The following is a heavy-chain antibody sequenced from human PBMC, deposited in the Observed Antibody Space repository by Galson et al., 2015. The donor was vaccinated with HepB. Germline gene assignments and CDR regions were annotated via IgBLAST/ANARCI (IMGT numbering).Heavy chain of an antibody. CDR1: GFTFSTYN. V-gene: IGHV3-48*03. J-gene: IGHJ4*02. D-gene: IGHD3-16*01. Sequence: SLRLSCAASGFTFSTYNMNWVRQAPGKGLEWVSYISSSADSIYYADSVKGRFTISRDNAKNSLYLQMNSLRAEDTAVYYCAREDWGVYYFDYWGQGTLVTVSS. CDR3: AREDWGVYYFDY. CDR2: ISSSADSI.